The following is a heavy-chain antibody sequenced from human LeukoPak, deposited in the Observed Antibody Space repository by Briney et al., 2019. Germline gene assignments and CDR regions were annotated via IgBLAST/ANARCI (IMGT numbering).Heavy chain of an antibody. CDR3: AKDLRVIVVTYYMDV. CDR2: ISGNGGST. J-gene: IGHJ6*03. V-gene: IGHV3-23*01. Sequence: GGSLRLSCAASGLTFNSYAMTWVRQAPGKGLEWVSSISGNGGSTYYTDSVRGRFTLSRDNSKNTLYLQMNSLRAEDTAAYYCAKDLRVIVVTYYMDVWGKGTTVTVSS. D-gene: IGHD2-2*01. CDR1: GLTFNSYA.